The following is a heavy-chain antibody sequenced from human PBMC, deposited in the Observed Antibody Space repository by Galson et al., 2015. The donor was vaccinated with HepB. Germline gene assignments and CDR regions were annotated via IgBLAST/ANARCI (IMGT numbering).Heavy chain of an antibody. V-gene: IGHV3-73*01. CDR2: IRSKANSYAT. Sequence: SLRLSCAASGFTFSGSAIHWVRQASGKGLEWVGRIRSKANSYATASAASVKGRFTISRDDSENRAYLQMNSLKTEDTAVYYCTRLKEMPTVENAFDIWGQGTMVTVSS. J-gene: IGHJ3*02. CDR1: GFTFSGSA. CDR3: TRLKEMPTVENAFDI. D-gene: IGHD5-24*01.